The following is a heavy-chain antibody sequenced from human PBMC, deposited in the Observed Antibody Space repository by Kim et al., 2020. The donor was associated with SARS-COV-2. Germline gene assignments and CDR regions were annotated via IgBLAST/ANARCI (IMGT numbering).Heavy chain of an antibody. CDR3: TCSSIYDSGWYVGGFDY. J-gene: IGHJ4*02. CDR1: GSTFSGSA. D-gene: IGHD6-19*01. CDR2: IKPRADTYAT. V-gene: IGHV3-73*01. Sequence: GGSLRLSCSASGSTFSGSAIHWVRQASGKGLEWLGRIKPRADTYATAYAASVEGRFSISRDDSKNTAYLHMHSLKTEDTALYFCTCSSIYDSGWYVGGFDYWGPVVQVSVSS.